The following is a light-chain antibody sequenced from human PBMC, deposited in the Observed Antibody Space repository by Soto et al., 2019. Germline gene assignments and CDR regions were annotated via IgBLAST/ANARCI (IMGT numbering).Light chain of an antibody. Sequence: QSVLTQPPSVSAAPGQTVTISCSGSSSNIGNNYVSWYQQLPGAAPKLLIYETDRRPAGIPDRFSGSKSGTSATLGITGLQTAAEADYYCATWDTSLSAGRVFGPGTKVTVL. CDR1: SSNIGNNY. J-gene: IGLJ1*01. CDR2: ETD. CDR3: ATWDTSLSAGRV. V-gene: IGLV1-51*02.